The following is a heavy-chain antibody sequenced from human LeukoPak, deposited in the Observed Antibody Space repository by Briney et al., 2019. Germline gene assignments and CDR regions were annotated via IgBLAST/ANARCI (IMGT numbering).Heavy chain of an antibody. V-gene: IGHV1-18*04. CDR1: GSTFTRYG. Sequence: GASVKLSCKASGSTFTRYGISWVRQAPGQGLEWMGWISAYNGNTNYAQKLQGRVTMTTDTSTSTAYMELRSLRSDDTAVYYCARDPRRFGELLYDYWGQGTLVTVSS. CDR2: ISAYNGNT. D-gene: IGHD3-10*01. CDR3: ARDPRRFGELLYDY. J-gene: IGHJ4*02.